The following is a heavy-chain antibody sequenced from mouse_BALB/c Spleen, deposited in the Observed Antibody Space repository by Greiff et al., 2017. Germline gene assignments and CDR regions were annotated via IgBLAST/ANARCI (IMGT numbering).Heavy chain of an antibody. CDR2: IYPGNGDT. Sequence: QVQLQQPGAELVKPGASVKMSCKASGYTFTSYNMHWVKQTPGQGLEWIGAIYPGNGDTSYNQKFKGKATLTADKSSSTAYMQLSSLTSEDSAVYYCARRGANWDPHYYAMDYWGQGTSVTVSS. V-gene: IGHV1-12*01. CDR3: ARRGANWDPHYYAMDY. D-gene: IGHD4-1*01. J-gene: IGHJ4*01. CDR1: GYTFTSYN.